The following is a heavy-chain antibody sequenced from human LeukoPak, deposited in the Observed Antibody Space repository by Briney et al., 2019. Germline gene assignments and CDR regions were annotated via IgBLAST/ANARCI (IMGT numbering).Heavy chain of an antibody. CDR3: AKATVYYYDSSGYPGYYFDY. D-gene: IGHD3-22*01. Sequence: PGGSLRLSCAASGFTFSSYAMSWVRQAPGKGLEWVSAISGSGGSTYYADSVKGRFTISRDNSKNTLYLQMNSLTAEATAVYYCAKATVYYYDSSGYPGYYFDYWGQGTLVTVSS. V-gene: IGHV3-23*01. CDR1: GFTFSSYA. CDR2: ISGSGGST. J-gene: IGHJ4*02.